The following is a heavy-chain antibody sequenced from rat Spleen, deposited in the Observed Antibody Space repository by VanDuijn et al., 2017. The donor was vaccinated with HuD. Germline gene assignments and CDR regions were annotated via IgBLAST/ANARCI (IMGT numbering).Heavy chain of an antibody. Sequence: QVQLKESGPGLVQPSQTLSLTCTVSGFSLTSYNVHWVRQPPGKGLEWMGRMRYNGETSYNSALKSRLSISRDTSKNQVFLKMNSLQTDDSGTYYCTRDGGELTPFDYWGQGVMVTVSS. J-gene: IGHJ2*01. CDR1: GFSLTSYN. CDR2: MRYNGET. D-gene: IGHD1-1*01. CDR3: TRDGGELTPFDY. V-gene: IGHV2-63*01.